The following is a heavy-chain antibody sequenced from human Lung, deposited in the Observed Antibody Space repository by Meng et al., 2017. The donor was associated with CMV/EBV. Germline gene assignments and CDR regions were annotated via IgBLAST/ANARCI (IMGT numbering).Heavy chain of an antibody. CDR2: INPSGGST. J-gene: IGHJ4*02. D-gene: IGHD1-26*01. V-gene: IGHV1-46*01. CDR3: ARGEPRDKTYDY. CDR1: GYTFTSYY. Sequence: AXVXVSXKASGYTFTSYYMHWVRQAPGQGLEWMGIINPSGGSTSYAQKFQGRVTITRDTSTSTVYMELSSLRSEAKAVYYCARGEPRDKTYDYWGQGALVTVSS.